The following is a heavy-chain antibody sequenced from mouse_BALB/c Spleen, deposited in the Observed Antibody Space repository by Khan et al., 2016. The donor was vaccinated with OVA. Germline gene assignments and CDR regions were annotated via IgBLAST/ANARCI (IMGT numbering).Heavy chain of an antibody. V-gene: IGHV3-6*02. CDR1: GYSITSGYF. Sequence: EVQLQESGPGLVKPSQSLSLTCSVTGYSITSGYFWNWIRQFPGNNLEWMGYIRYDGNSDYNPSLKNRISITRDTSKNQFFLKLNSVTPEDTATYYDARGGSSGPAWFTYWGQGTLVTVSA. J-gene: IGHJ3*01. CDR2: IRYDGNS. D-gene: IGHD3-1*01. CDR3: ARGGSSGPAWFTY.